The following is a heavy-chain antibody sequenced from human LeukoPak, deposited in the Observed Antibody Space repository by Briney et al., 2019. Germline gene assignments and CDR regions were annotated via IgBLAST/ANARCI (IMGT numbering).Heavy chain of an antibody. D-gene: IGHD4-17*01. J-gene: IGHJ4*02. CDR2: ITAYNGNS. CDR1: GYSFISYC. Sequence: GASVKVSCKASGYSFISYCLTWVRQAPGQGLEWMGWITAYNGNSELAPNLQRRATMSIDTSTSKAYMELRSLRSDDTAVYYCARDTVTTAPFDYWGRGTVVSVS. V-gene: IGHV1-18*01. CDR3: ARDTVTTAPFDY.